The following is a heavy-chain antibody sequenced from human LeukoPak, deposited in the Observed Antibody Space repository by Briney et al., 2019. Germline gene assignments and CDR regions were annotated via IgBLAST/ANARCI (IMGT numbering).Heavy chain of an antibody. Sequence: SVKVSCKASGGTSSSYAISWVRQAPGQGLEWMGGIIPIFGTANYAQKFQGRVTITADKSTSTAYMELSSLRSEDTAVYYCARRSSSWSAYYFDYWGQGTLVTVSS. CDR3: ARRSSSWSAYYFDY. J-gene: IGHJ4*02. D-gene: IGHD6-13*01. CDR1: GGTSSSYA. V-gene: IGHV1-69*06. CDR2: IIPIFGTA.